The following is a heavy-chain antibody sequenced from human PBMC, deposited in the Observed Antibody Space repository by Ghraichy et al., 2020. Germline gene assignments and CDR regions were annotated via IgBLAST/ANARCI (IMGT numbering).Heavy chain of an antibody. CDR1: GFTFSDYY. J-gene: IGHJ4*02. Sequence: GESLNISCAASGFTFSDYYMSWIRQAPGKGLEWVSYISSSGSTIYYADSVKGRFTISRDNAKNSLYLQMNSLRAEDTAVYYCARERAVAGFDYWGQGTLVTVSS. V-gene: IGHV3-11*01. CDR2: ISSSGSTI. CDR3: ARERAVAGFDY. D-gene: IGHD6-19*01.